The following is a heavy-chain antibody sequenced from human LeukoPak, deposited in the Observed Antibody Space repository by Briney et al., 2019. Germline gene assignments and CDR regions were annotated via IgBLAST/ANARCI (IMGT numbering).Heavy chain of an antibody. CDR3: ARGFCSSTSCWWGYYYGMDV. Sequence: GGSLRLSCAASGFTFSRYWMGWVRQAPRKGLEWVANIKQDGSEKYYVDSVKGRFTISRDNAKNSLYLQMNSLRAEDTAVYYCARGFCSSTSCWWGYYYGMDVWGQGTTVTVSS. D-gene: IGHD2-2*01. J-gene: IGHJ6*02. CDR2: IKQDGSEK. CDR1: GFTFSRYW. V-gene: IGHV3-7*03.